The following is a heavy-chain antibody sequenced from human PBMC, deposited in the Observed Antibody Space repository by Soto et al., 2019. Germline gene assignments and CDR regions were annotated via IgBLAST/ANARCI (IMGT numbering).Heavy chain of an antibody. D-gene: IGHD2-21*02. CDR1: GGTFSSYA. J-gene: IGHJ3*02. CDR2: IIPIFGTA. V-gene: IGHV1-69*13. CDR3: ARDRGVVVSDTDAFDI. Sequence: SVQVSCKASGGTFSSYAISWVRQAPGQGLEWMGGIIPIFGTANYAQKFQGRVTITADESTSTAYMEMSSLRSEDTAVYYCARDRGVVVSDTDAFDIWGQGTMVT.